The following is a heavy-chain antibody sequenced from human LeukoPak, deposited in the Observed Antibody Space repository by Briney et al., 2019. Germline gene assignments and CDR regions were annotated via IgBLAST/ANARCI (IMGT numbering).Heavy chain of an antibody. CDR1: GFTFSSFW. CDR3: AASSYYDCFDY. D-gene: IGHD3-22*01. J-gene: IGHJ4*02. CDR2: IKQDGSEK. Sequence: GGSLRLSCAASGFTFSSFWMSWVRQAPGKGLEWVANIKQDGSEKYYVDSVKGRFTISRDNAKNSLYLQMNSLRAEDTAVYYCAASSYYDCFDYWGQGTLVTVSS. V-gene: IGHV3-7*01.